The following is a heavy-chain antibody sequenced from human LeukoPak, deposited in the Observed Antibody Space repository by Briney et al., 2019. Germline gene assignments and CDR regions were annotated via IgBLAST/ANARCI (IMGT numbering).Heavy chain of an antibody. D-gene: IGHD5-12*01. CDR1: GFTVSSNY. J-gene: IGHJ4*02. V-gene: IGHV3-53*05. CDR3: ARGDVVATTRFDY. Sequence: GGSLRLSCAASGFTVSSNYMSWVRQAPGKGLEWVSVIYSGGSTYYADSVKGRFTISRDNSKNTLYLQMNSLRGEDTAVYYCARGDVVATTRFDYWGLGTLVTVSS. CDR2: IYSGGST.